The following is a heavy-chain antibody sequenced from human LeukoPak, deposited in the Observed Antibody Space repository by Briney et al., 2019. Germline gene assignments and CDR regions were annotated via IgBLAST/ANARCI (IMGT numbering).Heavy chain of an antibody. V-gene: IGHV3-23*01. D-gene: IGHD5-12*01. CDR2: ISGTGSNT. CDR3: AARPPVIVAGPFDD. Sequence: GGSLRLSCAASGFTSSGYAMGWVRQAPGKGLEWVSTISGTGSNTYYADSVKGRFTISRDNSKNTLYLQMNSLRAEDTAVYFCAARPPVIVAGPFDDWGQGILVTVSS. CDR1: GFTSSGYA. J-gene: IGHJ4*02.